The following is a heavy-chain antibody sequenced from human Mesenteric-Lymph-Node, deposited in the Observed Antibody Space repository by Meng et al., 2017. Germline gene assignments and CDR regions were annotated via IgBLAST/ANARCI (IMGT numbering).Heavy chain of an antibody. CDR3: ARDGMYYYDSSGYKQNWFDP. Sequence: GSLRLSCTVSGYSISSGYYWGWIRQPPGKGLEWIGSIYHSGSTYYNPSLKSRVTISVDTSKNQFSLKLSSVTAADTAVYYCARDGMYYYDSSGYKQNWFDPWGQGTLVTVSS. D-gene: IGHD3-22*01. CDR2: IYHSGST. CDR1: GYSISSGYY. J-gene: IGHJ5*02. V-gene: IGHV4-38-2*02.